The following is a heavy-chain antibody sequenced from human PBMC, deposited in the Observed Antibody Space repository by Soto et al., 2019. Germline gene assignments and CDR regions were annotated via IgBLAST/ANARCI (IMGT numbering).Heavy chain of an antibody. CDR2: IKSKTDGGTT. CDR3: TTDRVLRTGTNYYDYGMDV. J-gene: IGHJ6*02. D-gene: IGHD1-26*01. V-gene: IGHV3-15*01. CDR1: GFTFSNAW. Sequence: VGSLRLSCAVSGFTFSNAWMSWVRQAPGKGLEWVGRIKSKTDGGTTDYAAPVKGRFTISRDDSKNTLYLQMNSLKTEDTAVYYCTTDRVLRTGTNYYDYGMDVWGQGTTVTVSS.